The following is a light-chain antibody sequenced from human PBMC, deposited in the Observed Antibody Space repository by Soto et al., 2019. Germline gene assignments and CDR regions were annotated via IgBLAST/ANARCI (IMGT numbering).Light chain of an antibody. CDR1: QSVSSN. V-gene: IGKV3-15*01. J-gene: IGKJ2*01. CDR2: GAS. CDR3: QQYNNWPHT. Sequence: EIVMTQSPATLSVSPGERATLSCRASQSVSSNLAWHQQKPGQAPRLLMYGASTRATGIPARFSGSGSGTEFTLTISSLQSEDFAVYYCQQYNNWPHTFGQGNQLEIK.